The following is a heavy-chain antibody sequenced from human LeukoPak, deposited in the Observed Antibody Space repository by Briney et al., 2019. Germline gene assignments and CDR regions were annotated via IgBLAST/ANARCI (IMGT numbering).Heavy chain of an antibody. CDR1: GFTFSSYG. V-gene: IGHV3-30*18. CDR3: ANPLGIAARTDFDY. D-gene: IGHD6-6*01. Sequence: GGSLRLSCAASGFTFSSYGMHWVRQAPGKGLEWVAVISYDGSNKYYADSVKGRFTISRDNSKNTLYLQMNSLRAEDTAVYYCANPLGIAARTDFDYWGQGTLVTVSS. J-gene: IGHJ4*02. CDR2: ISYDGSNK.